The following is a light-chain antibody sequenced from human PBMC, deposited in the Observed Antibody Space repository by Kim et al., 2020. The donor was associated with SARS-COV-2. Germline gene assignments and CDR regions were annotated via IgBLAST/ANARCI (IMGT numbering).Light chain of an antibody. J-gene: IGLJ3*02. CDR3: QAWDSTWV. CDR2: QDS. Sequence: VAVSPGQTASITCSGDKLGNKYACCYQQKPGQSPVLVIYQDSKRPSGIPERFSGSTAGNTATLTISGTQAMDEADYYCQAWDSTWVFGGGTQLTVL. CDR1: KLGNKY. V-gene: IGLV3-1*01.